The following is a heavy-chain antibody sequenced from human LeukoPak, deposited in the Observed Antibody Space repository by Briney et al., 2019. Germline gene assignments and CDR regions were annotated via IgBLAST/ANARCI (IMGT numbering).Heavy chain of an antibody. CDR3: ARGFGYYYGSGRDFFDY. D-gene: IGHD3-10*01. CDR1: RGSISNFY. CDR2: IYTTGNT. Sequence: SETLSLTCTVSRGSISNFYWSWIRQPAGKGLEWIGRIYTTGNTNYSPSLKSRVTMSIDTSKNQFSLRLSSVTAADTAVYYCARGFGYYYGSGRDFFDYWGQGTLVTVSS. J-gene: IGHJ4*02. V-gene: IGHV4-4*07.